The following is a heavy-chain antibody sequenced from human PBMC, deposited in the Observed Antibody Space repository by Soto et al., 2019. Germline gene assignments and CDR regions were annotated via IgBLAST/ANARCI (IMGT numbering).Heavy chain of an antibody. CDR2: INRSGST. Sequence: QVQLQQWGAGLLKPSETLSLTCAVYGGSLSGYYWSWIRQPPGKGLEWIGQINRSGSTNYIPSLTSRVIISVDPSTNRFSLKLSSVTAADTAVYYRPRGLLGGAATWGQGTLVTVST. CDR3: PRGLLGGAAT. V-gene: IGHV4-34*01. J-gene: IGHJ5*02. D-gene: IGHD3-16*01. CDR1: GGSLSGYY.